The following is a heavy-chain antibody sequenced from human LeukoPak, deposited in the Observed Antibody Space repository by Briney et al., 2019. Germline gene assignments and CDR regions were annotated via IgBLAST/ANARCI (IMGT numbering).Heavy chain of an antibody. CDR2: INPNSGGT. V-gene: IGHV1-2*02. J-gene: IGHJ4*02. D-gene: IGHD1-7*01. Sequence: ASVKVSCKASGYTFTGYYMHWVRQAPGQGLEWMGWINPNSGGTNYAQKFQGRVTMTRDTSISTAYRELSRLRSDDTAVYYCARVIREGRYNWNYGYWGQGTLVTVSS. CDR3: ARVIREGRYNWNYGY. CDR1: GYTFTGYY.